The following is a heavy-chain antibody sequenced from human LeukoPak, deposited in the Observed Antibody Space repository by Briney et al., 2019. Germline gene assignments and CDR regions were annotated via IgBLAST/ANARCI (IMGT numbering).Heavy chain of an antibody. D-gene: IGHD3-22*01. J-gene: IGHJ5*02. CDR1: GGSISSGDYY. CDR3: ARAGWRYYYDSSGKNWFDP. CDR2: IYYSGST. Sequence: PSQTLSLTCTVSGGSISSGDYYWSWIRLPPGEGLEWIGYIYYSGSTYYNPSLKSRVTISVDTSKNQFSLKLSSVTAADTAVYYCARAGWRYYYDSSGKNWFDPWGQGTLVTVSP. V-gene: IGHV4-30-4*01.